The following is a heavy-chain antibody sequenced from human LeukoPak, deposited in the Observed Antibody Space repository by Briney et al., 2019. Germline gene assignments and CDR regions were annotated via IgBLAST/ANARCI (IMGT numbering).Heavy chain of an antibody. CDR2: INHSGST. V-gene: IGHV4-34*01. D-gene: IGHD2-15*01. J-gene: IGHJ5*02. Sequence: PSETLSLTCTVSGGSISSGYYWSWIRQAPGKRLEWIGEINHSGSTNYNPSLKSRVTISVDTSKNQFSLKLSSVTAADTAVYYCARHRCSGGSCYPMNWFDPWGQGTLVTVSS. CDR1: GGSISSGYY. CDR3: ARHRCSGGSCYPMNWFDP.